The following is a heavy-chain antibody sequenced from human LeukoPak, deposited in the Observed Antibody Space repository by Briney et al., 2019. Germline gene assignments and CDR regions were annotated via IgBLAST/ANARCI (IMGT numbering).Heavy chain of an antibody. D-gene: IGHD2/OR15-2a*01. V-gene: IGHV4-39*01. Sequence: PSETLSLTCTVSGGSISSSYYWGWIRQPPGKGLEWIGSIYYSGSTYYNPSLKSRVTISLDTSKNQLSLKLRSVTAADTAVYYCAGHHPRNTVDFWGQGTLVTVSS. CDR2: IYYSGST. CDR1: GGSISSSYY. J-gene: IGHJ4*02. CDR3: AGHHPRNTVDF.